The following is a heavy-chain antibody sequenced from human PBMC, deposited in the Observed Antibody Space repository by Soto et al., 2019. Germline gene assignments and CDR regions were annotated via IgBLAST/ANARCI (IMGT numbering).Heavy chain of an antibody. CDR2: IHPSGGTT. CDR1: AYTFTDYY. Sequence: GAGLKVSCKPSAYTFTDYYIHWVRQAHGQGLEWMALIHPSGGTTAYLKQFHGRVTVTRDTSTSTVYMDLSTLRSADTAVYYCARGSSLGLEYWG. D-gene: IGHD7-27*01. CDR3: ARGSSLGLEY. J-gene: IGHJ4*01. V-gene: IGHV1-46*01.